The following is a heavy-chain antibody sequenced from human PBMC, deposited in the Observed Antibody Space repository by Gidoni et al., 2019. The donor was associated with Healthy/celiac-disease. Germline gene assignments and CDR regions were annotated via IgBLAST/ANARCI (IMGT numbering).Heavy chain of an antibody. CDR3: AKDMGGDYDFNLDY. CDR2: ISWNSGSI. Sequence: EVQLVESGGGLIHPGRSLSRSCSASGFTFDDYAMHWVRQAPGKGLEWVSGISWNSGSIGYADSVKGRFTISRDNAKNSLYLQMNSLRAEDTALYYCAKDMGGDYDFNLDYWGQGTLVTVSS. CDR1: GFTFDDYA. D-gene: IGHD5-12*01. J-gene: IGHJ4*02. V-gene: IGHV3-9*01.